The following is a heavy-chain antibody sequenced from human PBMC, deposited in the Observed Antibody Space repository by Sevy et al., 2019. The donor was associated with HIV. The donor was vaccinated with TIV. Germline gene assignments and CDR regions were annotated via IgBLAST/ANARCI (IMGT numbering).Heavy chain of an antibody. CDR2: ISYDGSNK. V-gene: IGHV3-30*03. CDR3: ARVWVVVRGTSYMTAALDI. J-gene: IGHJ3*02. Sequence: GGSLRLSCAASGFIFSAYDMHWVRQAPGKGLEWVAVISYDGSNKYYADSMKGRFTISRDNAKNTLYMQMNSLRTEDTAVYYCARVWVVVRGTSYMTAALDIWGQGTMVTVSS. D-gene: IGHD3-10*01. CDR1: GFIFSAYD.